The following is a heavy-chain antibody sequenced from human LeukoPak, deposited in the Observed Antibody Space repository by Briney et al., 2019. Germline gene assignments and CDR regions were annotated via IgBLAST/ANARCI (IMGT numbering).Heavy chain of an antibody. CDR2: ISSSSSYI. D-gene: IGHD3-3*01. J-gene: IGHJ6*03. V-gene: IGHV3-21*01. Sequence: PGGSLRLSCAASGFTFSSYSMNWVRQAPGKGLEWVSSISSSSSYIYYADSVKGRFTISRDNAKNSLYLQMNSLRAEDTAVYYCARIKYDFWSGYWHYYYYMDVWGKGTTVTVSS. CDR1: GFTFSSYS. CDR3: ARIKYDFWSGYWHYYYYMDV.